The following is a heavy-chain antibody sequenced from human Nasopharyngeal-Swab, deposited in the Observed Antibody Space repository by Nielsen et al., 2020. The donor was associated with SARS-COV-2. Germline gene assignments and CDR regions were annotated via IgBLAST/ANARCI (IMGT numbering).Heavy chain of an antibody. V-gene: IGHV1-8*01. CDR2: MNPNSGNT. CDR1: GCTFTSYD. J-gene: IGHJ5*02. CDR3: ARGLRGADRRITQFDP. D-gene: IGHD3-10*01. Sequence: SVQVSCQASGCTFTSYDINWVRQATGQGLEWMGWMNPNSGNTGYAQKSQGRVTMTRNTSISTAYMELSSLRSEDTAVYYCARGLRGADRRITQFDPWGQGTLVTVSS.